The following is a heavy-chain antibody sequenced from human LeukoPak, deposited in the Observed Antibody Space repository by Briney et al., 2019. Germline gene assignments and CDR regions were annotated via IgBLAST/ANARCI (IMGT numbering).Heavy chain of an antibody. CDR1: GFTFSSYS. J-gene: IGHJ4*02. D-gene: IGHD6-19*01. CDR2: ISSSSSYI. V-gene: IGHV3-21*01. CDR3: ASGSVAGYDY. Sequence: PGGSLRLSCAASGFTFSSYSMNWVRQAPGKGPEWVSSISSSSSYIYYADSVKGRFTISRDNAKNSLYLQMNSLRAEDTAVYYCASGSVAGYDYWGQGTLVTVSS.